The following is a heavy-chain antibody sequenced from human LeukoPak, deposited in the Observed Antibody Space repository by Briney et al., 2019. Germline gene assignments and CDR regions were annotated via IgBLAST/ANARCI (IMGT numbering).Heavy chain of an antibody. D-gene: IGHD2-2*01. CDR3: ARDGVVPAAMVDYGMDV. Sequence: GGSLRLSCAASGFTFSSYSMNWVRQAPGKGLEWVSSISSSSSYIYYADSVKGRFTISRDNAKNSLYLQMNSLRAEDTAVYYCARDGVVPAAMVDYGMDVWGQGTTVTVSS. CDR1: GFTFSSYS. CDR2: ISSSSSYI. V-gene: IGHV3-21*01. J-gene: IGHJ6*02.